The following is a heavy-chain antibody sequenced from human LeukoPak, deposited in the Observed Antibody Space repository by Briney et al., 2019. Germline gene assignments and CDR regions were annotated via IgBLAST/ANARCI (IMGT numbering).Heavy chain of an antibody. CDR3: ARGGYSYGYYFDY. J-gene: IGHJ4*02. CDR2: IYGGGST. Sequence: GGSLRLSCAASGFTVSSNYMSWVRQAPGKGLEWVSVIYGGGSTYYADSVKGRFTISRDNSKNTLYLQMNSLRAEDTAVYYCARGGYSYGYYFDYWGQGTLVTVSS. D-gene: IGHD5-18*01. V-gene: IGHV3-66*01. CDR1: GFTVSSNY.